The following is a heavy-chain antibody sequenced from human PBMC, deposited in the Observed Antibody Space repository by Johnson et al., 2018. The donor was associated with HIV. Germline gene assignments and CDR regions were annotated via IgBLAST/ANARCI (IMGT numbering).Heavy chain of an antibody. J-gene: IGHJ3*01. CDR1: GFIFSKYN. Sequence: QVQLVESGGGLVKAGGSLRLSCEVSGFIFSKYNMAWIRQAPGKGLECLSYITSSGSSVYYADSVKGRFTISRDNARASLFLRINSLRADDSGVYYCARDATPWGGDYVGYTFDLWGQGTVVTVSS. CDR2: ITSSGSSV. CDR3: ARDATPWGGDYVGYTFDL. V-gene: IGHV3-11*04. D-gene: IGHD4-17*01.